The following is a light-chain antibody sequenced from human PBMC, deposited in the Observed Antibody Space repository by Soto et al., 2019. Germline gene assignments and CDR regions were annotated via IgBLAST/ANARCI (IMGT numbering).Light chain of an antibody. CDR1: PSDVGGSNS. CDR3: SSYAPSDVV. J-gene: IGLJ2*01. CDR2: DVN. V-gene: IGLV2-8*01. Sequence: QSVLTQPPSASGSPGQSVTISCTGTPSDVGGSNSVSWYQQHPGKAPNLMIYDVNKRPSGVPDRFSGSKSGNTASLTVSGLQAAYEAYYFCSSYAPSDVVFGGGTKLTVL.